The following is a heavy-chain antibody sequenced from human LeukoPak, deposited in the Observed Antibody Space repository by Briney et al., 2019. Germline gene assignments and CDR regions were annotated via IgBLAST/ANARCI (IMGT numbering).Heavy chain of an antibody. J-gene: IGHJ5*02. Sequence: PSETLSLTCSVSGDSISMHYWSWIRQPPGKGLEWIGYIDHTGSTNYNPSLNSRVTISRDMSKNQFSLKLNSVTAADTAVYYCARDHFRVGCSTTSCYGVDPWGQGTLVTVSS. CDR2: IDHTGST. CDR1: GDSISMHY. V-gene: IGHV4-59*11. CDR3: ARDHFRVGCSTTSCYGVDP. D-gene: IGHD2-2*01.